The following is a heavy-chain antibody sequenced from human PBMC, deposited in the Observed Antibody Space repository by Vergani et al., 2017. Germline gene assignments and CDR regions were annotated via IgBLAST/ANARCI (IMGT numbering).Heavy chain of an antibody. Sequence: QVQLQESGPGLVKPSETLSLTCTVSGGSISSYYWSLIRQPPGKGMEWIGYIYYSGSTNYNTPLKSLVTISVDTPKNQFSLKLSSVTAADTAVYDCARGVLDYRPQYYYSSGMAGWGQGTTVTVS. CDR3: ARGVLDYRPQYYYSSGMAG. D-gene: IGHD3-16*02. J-gene: IGHJ6*02. CDR2: IYYSGST. CDR1: GGSISSYY. V-gene: IGHV4-59*01.